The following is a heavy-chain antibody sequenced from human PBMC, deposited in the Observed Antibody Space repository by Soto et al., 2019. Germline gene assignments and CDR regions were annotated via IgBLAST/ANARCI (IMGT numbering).Heavy chain of an antibody. CDR2: IYYSGST. CDR3: ARKRYPSSYYYYGMDV. CDR1: GGSISSYY. D-gene: IGHD3-16*01. Sequence: SETLSLTCTVSGGSISSYYWSWIRQPPGKGLEWIGYIYYSGSTNYNPSLKSRVTISVDTSKNQFSLKLSSVTAADTAVYYCARKRYPSSYYYYGMDVWGQGTTVTVSS. J-gene: IGHJ6*02. V-gene: IGHV4-59*01.